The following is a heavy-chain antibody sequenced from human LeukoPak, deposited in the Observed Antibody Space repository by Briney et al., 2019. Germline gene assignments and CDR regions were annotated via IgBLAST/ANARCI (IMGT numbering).Heavy chain of an antibody. D-gene: IGHD3-9*01. CDR2: INHSGST. V-gene: IGHV4-34*01. CDR3: ARGRGLYDILTGRKNNWFDP. J-gene: IGHJ5*02. Sequence: SETLSLTCAVYGGSFSGYYWSWIRQPPGKGLEWIGEINHSGSTNYNPSLKSRVTISVDTSKNQFSLKLSSATAADTAVYYCARGRGLYDILTGRKNNWFDPWGQGTLVTVSS. CDR1: GGSFSGYY.